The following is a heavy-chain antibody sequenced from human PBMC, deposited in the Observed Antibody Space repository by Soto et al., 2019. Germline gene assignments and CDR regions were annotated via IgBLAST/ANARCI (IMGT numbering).Heavy chain of an antibody. CDR3: ARGSRDYIDYYFDY. D-gene: IGHD4-17*01. CDR1: GYTFISYG. Sequence: QVQLVQSGAEMKKPGASVKVSCKASGYTFISYGISWVRQAPGQGLEWMGWISAYNENTKYAQKIQGEVTMTTDTSTSTAYMDLRSLRSDDTAVYYCARGSRDYIDYYFDYWGQGTLVAVSS. CDR2: ISAYNENT. J-gene: IGHJ4*02. V-gene: IGHV1-18*04.